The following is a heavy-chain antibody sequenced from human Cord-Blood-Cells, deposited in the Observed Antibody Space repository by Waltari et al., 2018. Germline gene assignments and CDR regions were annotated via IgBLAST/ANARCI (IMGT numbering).Heavy chain of an antibody. CDR3: ARTTGYSSSWYYFDY. J-gene: IGHJ4*02. CDR1: GYSISSGYY. D-gene: IGHD6-13*01. Sequence: QVQLQESGPGLVKPSETLSLTCTVSGYSISSGYYWGWIRQPPGKGLEWIGSIYHSGSTYYNPSLKSRVTISVDTSKNQFSLKLSSVTAADTAVYYCARTTGYSSSWYYFDYWGQGTLVTVSS. CDR2: IYHSGST. V-gene: IGHV4-38-2*02.